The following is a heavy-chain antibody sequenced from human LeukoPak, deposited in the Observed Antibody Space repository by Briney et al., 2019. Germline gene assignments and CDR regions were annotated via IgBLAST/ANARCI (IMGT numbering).Heavy chain of an antibody. CDR3: ARDEYNWNDFYYYGMDV. CDR2: TYYRSKWYN. Sequence: SQTLSLTCAISGDSVSSNSAAWNWIRQSPSRGLEWLGRTYYRSKWYNDYAVSVKSRMTINPDTSKNQFSLQLNSVTPEDTAVYYCARDEYNWNDFYYYGMDVWGQGTTVTVSS. D-gene: IGHD1-1*01. J-gene: IGHJ6*02. CDR1: GDSVSSNSAA. V-gene: IGHV6-1*01.